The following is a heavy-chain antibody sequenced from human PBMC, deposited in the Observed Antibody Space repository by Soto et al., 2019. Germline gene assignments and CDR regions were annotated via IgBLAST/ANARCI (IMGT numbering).Heavy chain of an antibody. CDR1: GFTFTSSA. V-gene: IGHV1-58*02. J-gene: IGHJ5*02. D-gene: IGHD3-9*01. Sequence: SVKVSCKASGFTFTSSAMQWVRQARGQRLEWIGWIVVGSGNTNYAQKFQERVTITRDMSTSTAYMELSSLRSEDTAVYYCAAENYDILTGPKGFDPRGQRTLVTVSS. CDR2: IVVGSGNT. CDR3: AAENYDILTGPKGFDP.